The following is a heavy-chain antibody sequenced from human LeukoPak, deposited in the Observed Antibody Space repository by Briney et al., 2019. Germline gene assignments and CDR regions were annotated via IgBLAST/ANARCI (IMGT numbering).Heavy chain of an antibody. Sequence: PGGSLRLSCAASGFTFSSYEMNWVRQAPGKGLEWVSYISSSGSTIYYADSMKGRFTISRDNAKNSLYLQMNSLRAEDTAVYYCARGHGVVPASDDPFDIWGQGTMVTVSS. CDR3: ARGHGVVPASDDPFDI. CDR2: ISSSGSTI. J-gene: IGHJ3*02. D-gene: IGHD2-2*01. CDR1: GFTFSSYE. V-gene: IGHV3-48*03.